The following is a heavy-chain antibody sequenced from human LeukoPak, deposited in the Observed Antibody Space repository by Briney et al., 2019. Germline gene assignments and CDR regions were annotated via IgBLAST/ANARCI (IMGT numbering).Heavy chain of an antibody. J-gene: IGHJ4*02. D-gene: IGHD3-3*01. V-gene: IGHV4-39*01. Sequence: SETLSLTCTVSGGSISSSSYYWGWIRQPPGKGLEWIGSIYYSGSTYYNPSLKSRVTISVDTSKNQFSLKLSSVTAADTAVYYCASLLTTDFWSGNPLDYWGQGTLVTVSS. CDR2: IYYSGST. CDR1: GGSISSSSYY. CDR3: ASLLTTDFWSGNPLDY.